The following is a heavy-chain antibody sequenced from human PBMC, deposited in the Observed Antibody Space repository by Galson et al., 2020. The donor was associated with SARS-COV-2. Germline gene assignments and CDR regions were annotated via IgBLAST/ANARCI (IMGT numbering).Heavy chain of an antibody. V-gene: IGHV1-18*01. CDR3: ARDIYYGSGVFDY. Sequence: ASVKVSCKTSGYTFTSYALNWVRQAPGQGLEWIGWIRAYSGETNSAQKFQGRVTMTTDTSTRTGYMELRSLKFDDTAVYYCARDIYYGSGVFDYWGQGSLVTICS. D-gene: IGHD3-10*01. J-gene: IGHJ4*02. CDR2: IRAYSGET. CDR1: GYTFTSYA.